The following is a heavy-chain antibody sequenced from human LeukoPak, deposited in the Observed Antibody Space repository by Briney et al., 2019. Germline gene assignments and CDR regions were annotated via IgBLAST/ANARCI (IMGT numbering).Heavy chain of an antibody. CDR3: ARGLRAVAESYGMDV. Sequence: GGSLRLSCAASGFTVSSNYMSWVRQAPGKGLEWVSSISSSSSYIYYADSVKGRFTISRDNAKNSLYLQMNSLRAEDTAVYYCARGLRAVAESYGMDVWGQGTTVTVSS. V-gene: IGHV3-21*01. J-gene: IGHJ6*02. CDR1: GFTVSSNY. D-gene: IGHD6-19*01. CDR2: ISSSSSYI.